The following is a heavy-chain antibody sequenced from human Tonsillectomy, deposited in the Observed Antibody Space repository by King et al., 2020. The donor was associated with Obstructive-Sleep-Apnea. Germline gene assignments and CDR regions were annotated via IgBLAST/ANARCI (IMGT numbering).Heavy chain of an antibody. CDR1: GYSFSRYS. CDR2: VYPVDSHT. CDR3: ARGHYYDGLDV. J-gene: IGHJ6*02. Sequence: VQLVESGAEVKKPGESLKISCQGSGYSFSRYSIAWVRQMPGKGLEWMGLVYPVDSHTKYSPSFQGQVTISADKSISTAYLQWSGLKASDTAMYFCARGHYYDGLDVWGQGTTVTVSS. V-gene: IGHV5-51*01.